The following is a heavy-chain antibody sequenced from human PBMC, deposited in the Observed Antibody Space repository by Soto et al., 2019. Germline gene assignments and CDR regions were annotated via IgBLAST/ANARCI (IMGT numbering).Heavy chain of an antibody. V-gene: IGHV4-59*01. CDR2: MYYNGNI. CDR1: GGSISNYY. Sequence: NPSETLSLTCNASGGSISNYYWTWVRQSPEKGLEWIGYMYYNGNINYNPSLKSRVTISIDTSKNQFSLTLKSVTAADTAVYYCASGGNWFDPWGQGGLVTVSS. D-gene: IGHD3-16*01. CDR3: ASGGNWFDP. J-gene: IGHJ5*02.